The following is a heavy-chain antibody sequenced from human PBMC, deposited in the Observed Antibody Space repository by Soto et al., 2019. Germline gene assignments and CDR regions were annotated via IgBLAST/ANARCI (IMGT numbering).Heavy chain of an antibody. CDR3: ARPVTEGMATLYFDY. CDR1: GYSFTSYW. CDR2: IYPGDSDT. V-gene: IGHV5-51*01. J-gene: IGHJ4*02. Sequence: VQLVQSGAEVKKPGESLKISCTGSGYSFTSYWIGWVRQMPGKGLEWMGIIYPGDSDTRYSPSFQGQVTISADKSTSTAYLQWSSLKASDTAMYYCARPVTEGMATLYFDYWGQGTLVTVSS. D-gene: IGHD5-12*01.